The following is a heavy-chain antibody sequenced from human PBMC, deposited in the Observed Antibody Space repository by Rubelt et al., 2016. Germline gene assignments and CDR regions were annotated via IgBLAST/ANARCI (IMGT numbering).Heavy chain of an antibody. Sequence: QVQLQQWGAGLLKPSETLSLTCAVYGGSFSGYYWSWIRQPPGKGLEWIGEINHSGSTNYNPSLKSRVTISVGTSKNQFSLKLSSVTAADTAVYYCARARSGYSSSWNDYWGQGTLVTVSS. CDR3: ARARSGYSSSWNDY. J-gene: IGHJ4*02. V-gene: IGHV4-34*01. D-gene: IGHD6-13*01. CDR2: INHSGST. CDR1: GGSFSGYY.